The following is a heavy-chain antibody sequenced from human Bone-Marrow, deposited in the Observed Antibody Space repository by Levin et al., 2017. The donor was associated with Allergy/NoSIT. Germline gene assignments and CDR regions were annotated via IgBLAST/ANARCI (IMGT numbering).Heavy chain of an antibody. CDR1: GFTFSSYE. CDR3: ARARGLRDGYNPIDY. Sequence: PGGSLRLSCAASGFTFSSYEMNWVRQAPGKGLEWVSYISSSGSTIYYADSVKGRFTISRDNAKNSLYLQMNSLRAEDTAVYYCARARGLRDGYNPIDYWGQGTLVTVSS. CDR2: ISSSGSTI. J-gene: IGHJ4*02. V-gene: IGHV3-48*03. D-gene: IGHD5-24*01.